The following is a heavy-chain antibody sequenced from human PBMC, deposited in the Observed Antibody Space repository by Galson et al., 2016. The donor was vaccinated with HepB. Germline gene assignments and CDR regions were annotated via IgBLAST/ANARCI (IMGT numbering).Heavy chain of an antibody. CDR1: GFTFTSSA. D-gene: IGHD3-22*01. J-gene: IGHJ5*02. V-gene: IGHV1-58*01. CDR2: IVVGSGNT. CDR3: AAMGHYYDSSGYIP. Sequence: SVKVSCKASGFTFTSSAVQWVRQARGQRLEWIGWIVVGSGNTTYAQKFQERVTITRDMSTSTAYMELSSLRSEDTAVYYCAAMGHYYDSSGYIPWGQGTLVTVSS.